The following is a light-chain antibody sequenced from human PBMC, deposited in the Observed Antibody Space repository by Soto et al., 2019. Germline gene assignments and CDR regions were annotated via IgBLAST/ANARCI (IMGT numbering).Light chain of an antibody. Sequence: AIRMTQSPSSLSASTGDRVTITCRASQGISSYLAWYQQKPGKAPKLLIYAASTLQSGVPSRFSGSGSGTDVTLTISCLQSEDFATYYCQQYYSYPSFGPGTKVDIK. CDR2: AAS. CDR1: QGISSY. V-gene: IGKV1-8*01. CDR3: QQYYSYPS. J-gene: IGKJ3*01.